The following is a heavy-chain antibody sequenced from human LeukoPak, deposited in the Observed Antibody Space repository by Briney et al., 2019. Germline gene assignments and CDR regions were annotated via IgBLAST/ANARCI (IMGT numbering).Heavy chain of an antibody. CDR3: ARDGRSPTYYYDSSGPDY. CDR2: IYSGGST. V-gene: IGHV3-66*01. CDR1: GFTVSSNY. J-gene: IGHJ4*02. D-gene: IGHD3-22*01. Sequence: GGSLRLSCAASGFTVSSNYMTWVRQAPGKGLEWVSIIYSGGSTYYVDSVKGRFTISRDNSKNTLYLQMNSLRAEDTAVYYCARDGRSPTYYYDSSGPDYWGQGTLVTVSS.